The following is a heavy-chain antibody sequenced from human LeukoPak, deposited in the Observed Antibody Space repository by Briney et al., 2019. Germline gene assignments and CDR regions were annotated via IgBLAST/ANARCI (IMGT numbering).Heavy chain of an antibody. CDR1: GVTFSSYW. D-gene: IGHD6-19*01. Sequence: QTGGSLRLSCAASGVTFSSYWMSWVRQAPGKGLEWVANIKEDGSEIYYVDSVKGRFTISRDNSKNTLYLQMNSLRAEDTAVYYCAKARSAVAGHFDYWGQGTLVTVSS. CDR3: AKARSAVAGHFDY. CDR2: IKEDGSEI. J-gene: IGHJ4*02. V-gene: IGHV3-7*03.